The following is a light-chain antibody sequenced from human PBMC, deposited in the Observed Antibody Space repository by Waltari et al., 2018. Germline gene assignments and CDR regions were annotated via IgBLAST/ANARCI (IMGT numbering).Light chain of an antibody. V-gene: IGLV1-40*01. Sequence: QSVLTQPPSVSGAPGQRVAISCTGSSSNIGAGYDVHWYQQLPRTAPKLLIYGNNHRPSGVPDRFFGSTYGTSASLAITGLQAEDEADYYCQSYDTSLSVVFGGGTKLTVL. J-gene: IGLJ3*02. CDR1: SSNIGAGYD. CDR2: GNN. CDR3: QSYDTSLSVV.